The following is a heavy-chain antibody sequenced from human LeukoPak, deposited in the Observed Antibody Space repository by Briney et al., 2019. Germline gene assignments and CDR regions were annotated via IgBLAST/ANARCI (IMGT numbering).Heavy chain of an antibody. CDR1: GFTFSNYW. CDR2: IKQDGSEK. D-gene: IGHD3-3*01. CDR3: ARSPDLFGVVIRKTDY. V-gene: IGHV3-7*01. Sequence: PGGSLRLSCAASGFTFSNYWMTWVRQAPGKGLEWVANIKQDGSEKYYVDSVKGRFTISRDNAKNSLYLQMNSLRAEDTAVYYCARSPDLFGVVIRKTDYWGQGTLVTASS. J-gene: IGHJ4*02.